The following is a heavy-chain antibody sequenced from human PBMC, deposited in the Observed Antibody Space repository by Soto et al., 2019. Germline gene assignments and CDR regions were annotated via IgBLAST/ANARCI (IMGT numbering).Heavy chain of an antibody. CDR1: GYTFTSYA. V-gene: IGHV1-3*01. CDR2: INAGNGNT. CDR3: ARDLGIAAAGTRWFDP. D-gene: IGHD6-13*01. J-gene: IGHJ5*02. Sequence: ASVKVSCKASGYTFTSYAMHWVRQAPGQRLEWMGWINAGNGNTKYSQKFQGRVTITRDTSASTAYMELSSLRSEDTAVYYCARDLGIAAAGTRWFDPWGQGALVTVSS.